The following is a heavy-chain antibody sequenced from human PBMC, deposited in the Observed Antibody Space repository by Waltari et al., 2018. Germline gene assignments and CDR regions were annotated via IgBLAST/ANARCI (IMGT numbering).Heavy chain of an antibody. CDR3: AKRGSDGAWFDR. CDR2: ISSSGNT. CDR1: GFTFSSYV. V-gene: IGHV3-23*01. D-gene: IGHD5-12*01. Sequence: EVQLLDSGGGLVQPGGSLRLPCSASGFTFSSYVMCWVRQAPGKGREGMSTISSSGNTYYADTVEGRLTVSRDKAKNTLYLQMISLTAEDTAVYDCAKRGSDGAWFDRWGQGTLVTVAS. J-gene: IGHJ5*02.